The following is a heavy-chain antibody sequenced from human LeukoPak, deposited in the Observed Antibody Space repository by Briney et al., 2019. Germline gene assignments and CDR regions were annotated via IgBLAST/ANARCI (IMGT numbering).Heavy chain of an antibody. CDR3: ATDVLRGIAAAGTTFDY. V-gene: IGHV1-24*01. CDR1: GYTLTELS. Sequence: ASVKVSCKVSGYTLTELSMPWVRQAPGKGLEWMGGFDPEDGETIYAQKFQGRVTMTEDTSTDTAYMELSSLRSEDTAVYYCATDVLRGIAAAGTTFDYWGQGTLATVSS. CDR2: FDPEDGET. D-gene: IGHD6-13*01. J-gene: IGHJ4*02.